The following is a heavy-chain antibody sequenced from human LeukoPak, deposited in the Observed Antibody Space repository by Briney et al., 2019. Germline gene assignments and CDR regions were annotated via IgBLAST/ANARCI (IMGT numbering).Heavy chain of an antibody. D-gene: IGHD3-3*01. V-gene: IGHV3-15*07. CDR1: GFTFSNAW. J-gene: IGHJ6*02. CDR2: IKSKTDGGTT. CDR3: TTHHVSWAVRFLEWLFHYYGMDV. Sequence: GGSLRLSCAASGFTFSNAWMNWVRQAPGKGLEWIGRIKSKTDGGTTDYAAPVKGRFTISRDDSKNTLYLQMNSLKTEDTAVYYCTTHHVSWAVRFLEWLFHYYGMDVWGQGTTVTVSS.